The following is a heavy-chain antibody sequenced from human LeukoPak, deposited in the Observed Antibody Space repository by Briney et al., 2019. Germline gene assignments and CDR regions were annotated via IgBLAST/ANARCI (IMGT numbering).Heavy chain of an antibody. J-gene: IGHJ4*02. D-gene: IGHD6-6*01. CDR3: ARDLYSSSDHLPENPFDY. CDR2: IKQDGSEK. CDR1: GFTFSNAW. Sequence: GGSLRLSCAASGFTFSNAWMSWVRQAPGKGLEWVANIKQDGSEKYYVDSVKGRFTISRDNAKNSLYLQMNSLRAEDTAVYYCARDLYSSSDHLPENPFDYWGQGTLVTVSS. V-gene: IGHV3-7*01.